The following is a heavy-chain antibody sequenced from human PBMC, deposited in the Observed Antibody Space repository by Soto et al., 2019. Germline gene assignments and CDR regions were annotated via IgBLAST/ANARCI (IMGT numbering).Heavy chain of an antibody. V-gene: IGHV3-11*01. J-gene: IGHJ6*03. CDR2: ISSSGSTI. D-gene: IGHD5-12*01. Sequence: GGSLRLSCAASGFTFSDYYMSWIRQAPGKGLEWVSYISSSGSTIYYADSVKGRFTISRDNAKNSLYLQMNSLRAEDTAVYYCARVGRLRLAEGAFEDGYYYYYYMDVWGKGTTVTVSS. CDR1: GFTFSDYY. CDR3: ARVGRLRLAEGAFEDGYYYYYYMDV.